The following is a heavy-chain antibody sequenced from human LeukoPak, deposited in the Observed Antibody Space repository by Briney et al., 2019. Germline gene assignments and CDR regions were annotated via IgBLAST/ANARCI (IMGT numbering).Heavy chain of an antibody. J-gene: IGHJ3*02. D-gene: IGHD4-17*01. CDR1: GGSISSYY. CDR2: IYYSGST. CDR3: ARGAGTTVTTKGAFDI. Sequence: SETLSLTCTVSGGSISSYYWSWIRQPPGKGVEWIGYIYYSGSTNHNPSLKSRVTISVDTSKNQFSLKLSSVTAADTAVYYCARGAGTTVTTKGAFDIWGQGTMVTVSP. V-gene: IGHV4-59*01.